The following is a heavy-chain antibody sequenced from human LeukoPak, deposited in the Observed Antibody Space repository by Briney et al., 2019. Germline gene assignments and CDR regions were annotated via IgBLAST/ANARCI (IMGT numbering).Heavy chain of an antibody. Sequence: SVKVSCKASGYTFTGYYMHWVRQAPGQGLEWMGWINPNSGGTNYAQKFQGRVTMTRDTSISTAYMELSRLRSDDTAVYYCASIGDSSGWTPIDYWGQGALVTVSS. CDR3: ASIGDSSGWTPIDY. V-gene: IGHV1-2*02. J-gene: IGHJ4*02. D-gene: IGHD6-19*01. CDR1: GYTFTGYY. CDR2: INPNSGGT.